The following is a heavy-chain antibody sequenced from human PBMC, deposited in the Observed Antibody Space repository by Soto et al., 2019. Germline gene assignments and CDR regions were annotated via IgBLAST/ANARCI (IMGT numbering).Heavy chain of an antibody. CDR2: IIPIFGTA. Sequence: GASVKVSCKASGGTFRSYAISWVRQAPGQGLEWMGGIIPIFGTANYAQKFQGRVTITADESTSTAYMELSSLRSEDTAVYYCARDPAAAVASTVNWFDPWGQGTLVTVSS. CDR3: ARDPAAAVASTVNWFDP. D-gene: IGHD6-13*01. V-gene: IGHV1-69*13. CDR1: GGTFRSYA. J-gene: IGHJ5*02.